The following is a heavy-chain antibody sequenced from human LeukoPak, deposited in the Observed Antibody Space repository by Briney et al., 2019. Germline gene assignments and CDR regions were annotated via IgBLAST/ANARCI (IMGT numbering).Heavy chain of an antibody. CDR2: IYYSGST. D-gene: IGHD3-10*01. CDR1: GGSISNYY. V-gene: IGHV4-59*01. Sequence: SETLSLTCTVSGGSISNYYWSWIRQPPGKGLEWIGYIYYSGSTNYNPSLKSRVTISVDTSKNQFSLKLSSVTAADTAVYNCARVTYYYGSGYYYYGMDVWGQGTTVTVSS. CDR3: ARVTYYYGSGYYYYGMDV. J-gene: IGHJ6*02.